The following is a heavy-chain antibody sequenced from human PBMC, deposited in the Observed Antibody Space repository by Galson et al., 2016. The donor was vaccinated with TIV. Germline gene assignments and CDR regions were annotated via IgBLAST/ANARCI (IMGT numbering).Heavy chain of an antibody. Sequence: SVKVSCKASGYTFVGHYIHWVRQAPGQGLEWMGWINPNSGGTEYPQTFQGRVTMTRDPSINTAYLELSSLRSDDTAVYYCAREGYSDSSGYYFTYYYYGMDVWGQVTTVIVSS. CDR1: GYTFVGHY. D-gene: IGHD3-22*01. V-gene: IGHV1-2*02. J-gene: IGHJ6*02. CDR2: INPNSGGT. CDR3: AREGYSDSSGYYFTYYYYGMDV.